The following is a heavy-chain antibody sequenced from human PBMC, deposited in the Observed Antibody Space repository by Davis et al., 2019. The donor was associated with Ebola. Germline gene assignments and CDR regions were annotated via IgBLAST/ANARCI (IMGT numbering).Heavy chain of an antibody. CDR3: ASSITIFGVVITSLFDY. CDR2: IYYSGST. J-gene: IGHJ4*02. Sequence: SETLSLTCAVYGGSFSGYYWGWIRQPPGKGLEWIGSIYYSGSTYYNPSLKSRVTISVDTSKNQFSLKLSSVTAADTAVYYCASSITIFGVVITSLFDYWGQGTLVTVSS. V-gene: IGHV4-39*01. D-gene: IGHD3-3*01. CDR1: GGSFSGYY.